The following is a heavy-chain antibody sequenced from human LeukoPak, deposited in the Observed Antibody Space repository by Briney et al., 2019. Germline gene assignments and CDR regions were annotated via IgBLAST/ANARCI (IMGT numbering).Heavy chain of an antibody. Sequence: GASVKVSCKASGYTFTGYYMHWVRQAPGQGLEWMGGIIPIFGTANYAQKFQGRVTITADESTSTAYMELSSLRSEDTAVYYCANLGYDFWSGYSYYYYYYGMDVCGQGTTVTVSS. D-gene: IGHD3-3*01. CDR3: ANLGYDFWSGYSYYYYYYGMDV. CDR2: IIPIFGTA. V-gene: IGHV1-69*13. J-gene: IGHJ6*02. CDR1: GYTFTGYY.